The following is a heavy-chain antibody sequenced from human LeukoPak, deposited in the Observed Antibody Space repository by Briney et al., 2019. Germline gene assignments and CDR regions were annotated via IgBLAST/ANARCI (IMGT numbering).Heavy chain of an antibody. CDR3: ARDDSSGYHFDY. D-gene: IGHD3-22*01. Sequence: SETLSLTCTVSGDSISSYYWSWIRQPPGKGLEWIGYIYYIGNTNYNPSLKSRVTISVDTSKNQFSLKLSSVTAADTAVYYCARDDSSGYHFDYWGQGTLVTVSS. V-gene: IGHV4-59*01. CDR1: GDSISSYY. J-gene: IGHJ4*02. CDR2: IYYIGNT.